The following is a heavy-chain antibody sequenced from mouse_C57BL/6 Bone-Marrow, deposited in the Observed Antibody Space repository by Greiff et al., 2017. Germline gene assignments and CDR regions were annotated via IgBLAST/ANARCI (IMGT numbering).Heavy chain of an antibody. D-gene: IGHD1-1*01. CDR2: IYPGDGDT. CDR1: GYAFSSYW. J-gene: IGHJ1*03. V-gene: IGHV1-80*01. CDR3: ARGNYGSSYGYWYFDV. Sequence: VQLQQSGAELVKPGASVKISCKASGYAFSSYWMNWVKQRPGKGLEWIGQIYPGDGDTNYNGKFKGKATLTADKSSSTAYMQLSSLTSEDSAVYFCARGNYGSSYGYWYFDVWGTGTTVTVSS.